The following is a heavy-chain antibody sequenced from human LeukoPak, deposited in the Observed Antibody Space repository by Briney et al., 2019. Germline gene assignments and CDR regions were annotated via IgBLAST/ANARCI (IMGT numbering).Heavy chain of an antibody. V-gene: IGHV1-2*02. Sequence: ASVKVSCKASGYTFTGYYFHWVRQAPGQGLEWMGWINPNSGGTKYAQKLQGRVTMTTDTSTSTAYMELRSLRSDDTAVYYCARSPGRFDPWGQGTLVTVSS. CDR2: INPNSGGT. CDR3: ARSPGRFDP. CDR1: GYTFTGYY. J-gene: IGHJ5*02. D-gene: IGHD6-6*01.